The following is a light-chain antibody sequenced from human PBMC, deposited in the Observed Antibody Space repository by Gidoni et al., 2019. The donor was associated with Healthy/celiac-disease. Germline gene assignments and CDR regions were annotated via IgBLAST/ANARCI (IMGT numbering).Light chain of an antibody. Sequence: EIVLTQSPAPLSLSPGERATRSCRTSQSVSSFLAWYHQKPGQAPRLLIYEASNRATGIPARFSGSWSGTDFTLTSSSLEPEEFAVYYYQHRSNWPPTFGQGTKVEIK. CDR1: QSVSSF. J-gene: IGKJ1*01. CDR3: QHRSNWPPT. CDR2: EAS. V-gene: IGKV3-11*01.